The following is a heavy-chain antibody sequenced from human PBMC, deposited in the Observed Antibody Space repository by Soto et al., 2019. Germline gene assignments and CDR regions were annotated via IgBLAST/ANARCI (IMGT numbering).Heavy chain of an antibody. V-gene: IGHV3-48*01. J-gene: IGHJ3*02. Sequence: EVQLVESGGGLVQPGGSLRLSCAASGFTFSSYSMNWVRQAPGKGLEWVSYISSSSSTIYYADSVKGRFTISRANAKNSLYLQMNSLRAEDTAVYYCAVEIAVAGGGAFDIWGQGTMVTVSS. CDR2: ISSSSSTI. CDR1: GFTFSSYS. CDR3: AVEIAVAGGGAFDI. D-gene: IGHD6-19*01.